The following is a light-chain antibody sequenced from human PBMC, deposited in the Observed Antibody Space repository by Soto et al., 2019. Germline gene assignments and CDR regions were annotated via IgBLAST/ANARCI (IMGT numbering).Light chain of an antibody. Sequence: EIVLTQSPGTLSLSPGERATLSCRASQSVSSSYLAWYQQKPGQAPRLLIYGASSRATGIPDRFSGSGSGTDLTLTISRLEPEDFAVYYCQRYGTSPTWTFGQGTKVDI. CDR2: GAS. CDR3: QRYGTSPTWT. CDR1: QSVSSSY. V-gene: IGKV3-20*01. J-gene: IGKJ1*01.